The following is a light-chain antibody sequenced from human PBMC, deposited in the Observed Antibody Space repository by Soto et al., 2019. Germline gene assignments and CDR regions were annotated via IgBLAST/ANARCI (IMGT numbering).Light chain of an antibody. Sequence: IQMTQSPSSVSASVGDRVTMTCRASQGVGGWLAWYQQKPGKAPKPLIYDASSLHSGVPSRFSGSGSGTDFTLTSSSLQPEDFATYYCQQGYSTPITFGQGTRLEIK. CDR1: QGVGGW. J-gene: IGKJ5*01. CDR3: QQGYSTPIT. CDR2: DAS. V-gene: IGKV1-12*01.